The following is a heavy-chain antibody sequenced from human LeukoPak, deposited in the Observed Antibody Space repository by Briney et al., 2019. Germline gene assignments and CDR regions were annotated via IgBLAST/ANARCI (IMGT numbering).Heavy chain of an antibody. Sequence: GGSLRHSCATSGFTFNIYWIQWVCQVPGKVLVCVSRIDSNGGGATYADSVKGRFTTSRDNGNNTMYLQMNSLRAQDTAIYYCARAKSSSRWSLDYWGQGALVTVSS. CDR3: ARAKSSSRWSLDY. CDR1: GFTFNIYW. CDR2: IDSNGGGA. V-gene: IGHV3-74*03. D-gene: IGHD2-2*01. J-gene: IGHJ4*02.